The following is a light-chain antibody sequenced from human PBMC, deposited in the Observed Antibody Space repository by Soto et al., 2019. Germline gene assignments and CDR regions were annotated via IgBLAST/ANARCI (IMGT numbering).Light chain of an antibody. V-gene: IGLV1-40*01. CDR3: QSYDSSLSGGV. J-gene: IGLJ3*02. CDR1: SSNIGAGYD. Sequence: QSVLTQPPSVSGAPGQRVTISCTGSSSNIGAGYDVHWYQQLPGTAPKLLIYGNSNRPSGVPDRFSGSKSGTSASLAITGLQAEDEADYYCQSYDSSLSGGVFGGGTQLPVL. CDR2: GNS.